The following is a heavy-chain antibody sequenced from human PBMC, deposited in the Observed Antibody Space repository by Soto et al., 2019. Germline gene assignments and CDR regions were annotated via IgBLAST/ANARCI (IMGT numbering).Heavy chain of an antibody. CDR1: GFTFSSYG. CDR2: ISYDGSNK. Sequence: QVQLVESGGGVVQPGRSLRLSCAASGFTFSSYGMHWVRQAPGKGLEWVAVISYDGSNKYYADSVKGRFTISRDNSKNTLHLQMTSVIAEDTAVYYCAKSIVVAGVDYWGQLPLVTVSS. J-gene: IGHJ4*02. D-gene: IGHD6-19*01. CDR3: AKSIVVAGVDY. V-gene: IGHV3-30*18.